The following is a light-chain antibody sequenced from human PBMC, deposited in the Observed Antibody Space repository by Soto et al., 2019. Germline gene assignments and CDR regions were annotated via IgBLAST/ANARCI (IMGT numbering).Light chain of an antibody. CDR2: DAS. CDR1: QSISSW. J-gene: IGKJ2*01. CDR3: QQYNSYSVT. V-gene: IGKV1-5*01. Sequence: DIQMTQSPSTLSASVGDRVTITCRASQSISSWLAWYQQKPGQAPKLLIYDASSLESGVPSRFSGSGSGTEFTLTVSRLQPDDFATCYCQQYNSYSVTFGEGAKLEIK.